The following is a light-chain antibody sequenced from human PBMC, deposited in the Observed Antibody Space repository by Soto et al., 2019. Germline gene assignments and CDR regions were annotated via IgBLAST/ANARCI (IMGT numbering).Light chain of an antibody. V-gene: IGKV3-20*01. Sequence: EVVVTQSPGTLSLSPGDRATLSCRASQSVTSTYLGWYQQKPGQAPSLLIYGASRRATGIPDRFSGSGSGTDFTLTISGLEPEDFAVYYCQQYERSPTTFGGGTKVEIK. J-gene: IGKJ4*01. CDR2: GAS. CDR1: QSVTSTY. CDR3: QQYERSPTT.